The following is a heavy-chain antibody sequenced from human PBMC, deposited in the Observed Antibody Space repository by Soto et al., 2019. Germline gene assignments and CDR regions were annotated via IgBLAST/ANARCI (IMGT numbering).Heavy chain of an antibody. CDR3: ARAGGQWLVNNWFDP. V-gene: IGHV3-30*03. D-gene: IGHD6-19*01. J-gene: IGHJ5*02. Sequence: PGGSLRLSCAASGFTFSSYGMHWVRQAPGKGLEWVAVISYDGSNKYYADSVKGRFTISRDNSKNTLYLQMNSLRAEDTAVYYCARAGGQWLVNNWFDPWGQGTLVTVSS. CDR1: GFTFSSYG. CDR2: ISYDGSNK.